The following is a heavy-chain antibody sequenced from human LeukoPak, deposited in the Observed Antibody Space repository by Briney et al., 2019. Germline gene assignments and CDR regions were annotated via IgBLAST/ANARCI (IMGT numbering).Heavy chain of an antibody. V-gene: IGHV3-30*02. CDR2: IRYDGSPK. CDR3: AKEGGYGGNSYYYYMDV. D-gene: IGHD4-23*01. Sequence: GGSLRLSCAASGFDFKNYGMHWVRQGPGKGLEGVAFIRYDGSPKYYADYVRGRFTISRDNSKNMLYLQMNSLRAEDTAVYYCAKEGGYGGNSYYYYMDVWGKGTTVTVSS. CDR1: GFDFKNYG. J-gene: IGHJ6*03.